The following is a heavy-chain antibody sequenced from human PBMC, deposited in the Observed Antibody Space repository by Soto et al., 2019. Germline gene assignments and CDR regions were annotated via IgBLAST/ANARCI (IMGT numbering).Heavy chain of an antibody. CDR3: ARQGSYYDSSGYGLDY. V-gene: IGHV4-39*01. Sequence: PSETLSLTCTVSGGSISSNSYYWGWIRQPPGKGLEWIGSIYYSGSTYYNPSLKSRVTISVDTSKNQFSLKLSSVTAADTAVYYCARQGSYYDSSGYGLDYWGQGTLVTVSS. CDR1: GGSISSNSYY. J-gene: IGHJ4*02. D-gene: IGHD3-22*01. CDR2: IYYSGST.